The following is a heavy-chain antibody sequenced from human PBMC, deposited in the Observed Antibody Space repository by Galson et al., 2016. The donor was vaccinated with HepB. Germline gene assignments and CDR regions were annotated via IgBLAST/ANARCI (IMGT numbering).Heavy chain of an antibody. D-gene: IGHD6-19*01. J-gene: IGHJ4*02. V-gene: IGHV1-18*01. CDR1: GYTFTNYG. Sequence: SVKVSCKASGYTFTNYGITWVRQAPGQGLEWAGWISAYNGNTNYAQKLQGRATMTTDTSTSTAYMELRSLRSDDTAVYYCARGLSGTSGWFFDYWGQGTLVTVSS. CDR3: ARGLSGTSGWFFDY. CDR2: ISAYNGNT.